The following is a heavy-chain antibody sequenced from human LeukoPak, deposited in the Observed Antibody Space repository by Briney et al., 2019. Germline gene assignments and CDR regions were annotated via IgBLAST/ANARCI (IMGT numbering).Heavy chain of an antibody. D-gene: IGHD2-2*01. V-gene: IGHV1-18*01. CDR3: ARVPGRYCSSTSCYRYFDY. Sequence: ASVKVSCKASGYTFTSYGISWVRQAPGQGLEWMGWISAYNGNTNYAQKLQGRVTMTTDTSTSTAYMELRSLRSDDTAVYYCARVPGRYCSSTSCYRYFDYWGLGTLVTVSS. CDR1: GYTFTSYG. J-gene: IGHJ4*02. CDR2: ISAYNGNT.